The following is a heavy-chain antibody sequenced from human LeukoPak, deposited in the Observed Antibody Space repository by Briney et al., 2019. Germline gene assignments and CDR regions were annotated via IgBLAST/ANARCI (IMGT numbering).Heavy chain of an antibody. CDR1: GGSISSYY. CDR2: IYYSGTT. V-gene: IGHV4-59*01. D-gene: IGHD3-10*02. CDR3: ARGSRGVRGVMS. Sequence: SETLSLTCTVSGGSISSYYWSWIRQPPGKGLEWIGYIYYSGTTNYNPSLKSRVTISVDTSKNQFSLKLTSVTAADTAVYYCARGSRGVRGVMSWGQGTLVTVSS. J-gene: IGHJ5*02.